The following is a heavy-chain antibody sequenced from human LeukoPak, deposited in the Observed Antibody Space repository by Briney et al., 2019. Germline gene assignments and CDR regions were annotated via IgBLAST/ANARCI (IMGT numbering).Heavy chain of an antibody. CDR3: ARVSTKRKGYFDY. J-gene: IGHJ4*02. Sequence: GGSLRLSCAASGFTVSSNYMSWVRQAPGKGLEWVSVIYSGGSTYYADSVKGRSTISRDNSKNTLYLQMNSLRVEDTAVYHCARVSTKRKGYFDYWGQGTLVTVSS. CDR2: IYSGGST. V-gene: IGHV3-66*01. D-gene: IGHD1-1*01. CDR1: GFTVSSNY.